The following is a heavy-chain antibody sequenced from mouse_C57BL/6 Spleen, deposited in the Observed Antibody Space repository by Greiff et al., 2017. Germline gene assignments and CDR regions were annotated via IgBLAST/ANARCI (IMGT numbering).Heavy chain of an antibody. CDR2: IYPGDGDT. Sequence: QVQLQQSGPELVKPGASVKISCKASGYAFSSSWMNWVKQRPGKGLEWIGRIYPGDGDTNYNGKFKGKATLTADKYSSTAYMQLSSLSSVDSAVYFCAREGTLISSVVFDYWGQGTTLTVSS. CDR3: AREGTLISSVVFDY. J-gene: IGHJ2*01. D-gene: IGHD2-4*01. V-gene: IGHV1-82*01. CDR1: GYAFSSSW.